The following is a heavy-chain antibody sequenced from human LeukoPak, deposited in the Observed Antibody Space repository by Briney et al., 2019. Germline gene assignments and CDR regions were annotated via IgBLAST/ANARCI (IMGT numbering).Heavy chain of an antibody. CDR1: GGTFSSYA. J-gene: IGHJ4*02. D-gene: IGHD4-17*01. V-gene: IGHV1-69*13. CDR2: IIPIFGTA. CDR3: ARAFGDYEGPFDY. Sequence: ASVKVSCKASGGTFSSYAISWVRQAPGQGLEWMGGIIPIFGTANYAQKFQGRVTITADESTSTAYMEPSSLRSEDTAVYYCARAFGDYEGPFDYCGQGTLVTVSS.